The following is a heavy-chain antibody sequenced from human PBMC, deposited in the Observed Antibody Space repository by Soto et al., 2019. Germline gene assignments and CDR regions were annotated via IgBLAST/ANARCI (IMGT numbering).Heavy chain of an antibody. J-gene: IGHJ6*02. CDR2: LYNSGST. Sequence: SETLSLTCTVPGRSIRSSYWSWILQAPGKGLEWIGYLYNSGSTVYSPSLKSRVTISVDTSKNQFSLKLNSVTAADTAVYYCARDLWGYCGTDCYPLDVWGQGTTVT. V-gene: IGHV4-59*01. CDR1: GRSIRSSY. CDR3: ARDLWGYCGTDCYPLDV. D-gene: IGHD2-21*02.